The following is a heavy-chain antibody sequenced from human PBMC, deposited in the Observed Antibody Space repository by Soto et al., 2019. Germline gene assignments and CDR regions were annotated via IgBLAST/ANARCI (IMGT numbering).Heavy chain of an antibody. V-gene: IGHV3-66*04. Sequence: EVQLVESGGGLVQPGGSLRLSCAASGFTVSSKYMSWVRQAPGKGLEWVSVIYSDGSAYYADSVKGRFTISRDNSKNTLYRQMNSLRAEDTAVYYCARHGYNYGGGYFDYWGQGTLVTVSS. CDR3: ARHGYNYGGGYFDY. J-gene: IGHJ4*02. CDR2: IYSDGSA. D-gene: IGHD5-18*01. CDR1: GFTVSSKY.